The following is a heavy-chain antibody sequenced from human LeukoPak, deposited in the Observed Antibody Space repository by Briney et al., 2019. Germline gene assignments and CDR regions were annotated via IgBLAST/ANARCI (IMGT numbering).Heavy chain of an antibody. V-gene: IGHV1-69*05. J-gene: IGHJ6*03. CDR2: IIPIFGTA. CDR3: SRSGGSGRGNYMDV. CDR1: GGTFSSYA. Sequence: SVKVSCKASGGTFSSYAISWVRQAPGQGLEWMGGIIPIFGTANYAQKFQGRVTITTDESTSTAYMELSSLRSEDTAVYYCSRSGGSGRGNYMDVWGKGTTVTVSS. D-gene: IGHD2-15*01.